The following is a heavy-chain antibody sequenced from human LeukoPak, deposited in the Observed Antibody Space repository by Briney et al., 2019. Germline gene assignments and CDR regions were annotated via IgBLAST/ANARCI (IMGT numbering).Heavy chain of an antibody. D-gene: IGHD5-12*01. Sequence: PGGSLGLSCAASGFTFSSYAMSWVRQAPGKGLEWVSGISGSGGNTYYADSVQGRFTISRDNSKKTLFLQMSSLRAEDTAVYYCAKGDVVTAIFPLDYWGQGTLVIVSS. V-gene: IGHV3-23*01. CDR1: GFTFSSYA. CDR2: ISGSGGNT. CDR3: AKGDVVTAIFPLDY. J-gene: IGHJ4*02.